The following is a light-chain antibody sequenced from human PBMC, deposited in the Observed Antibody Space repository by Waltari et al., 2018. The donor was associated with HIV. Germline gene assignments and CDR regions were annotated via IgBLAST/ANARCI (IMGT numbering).Light chain of an antibody. J-gene: IGKJ2*01. V-gene: IGKV2-30*01. CDR2: QVS. CDR1: QSLVYSDGSTN. CDR3: MQGSHWPHT. Sequence: DVVMTQSPLSLPVTLGEPASISCRSSQSLVYSDGSTNLCWFHQRPGQSPRRLIYQVSNRDSGVPDRFSGSGSGTDFTLEISRVEAEDVGLYYCMQGSHWPHTLGQGTKLEIK.